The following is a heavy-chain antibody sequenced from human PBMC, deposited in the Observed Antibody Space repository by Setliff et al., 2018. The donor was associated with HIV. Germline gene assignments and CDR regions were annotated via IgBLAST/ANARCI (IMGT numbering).Heavy chain of an antibody. CDR2: TNPMLGTP. CDR1: GGTFISYA. V-gene: IGHV1-69*05. CDR3: SRDRTYYYEGSGYHSDT. D-gene: IGHD3-22*01. J-gene: IGHJ5*02. Sequence: SVKVSCKASGGTFISYAIGWVRQAPGQGLEWMGGTNPMLGTPNYAQKFQGRVTITTDGSASTVYMELRGLRSEDTAVYYCSRDRTYYYEGSGYHSDTWGQGTLVTVSS.